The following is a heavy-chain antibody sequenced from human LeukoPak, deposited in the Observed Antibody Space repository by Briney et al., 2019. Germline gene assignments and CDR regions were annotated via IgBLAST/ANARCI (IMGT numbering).Heavy chain of an antibody. J-gene: IGHJ5*02. Sequence: GASVKVSCKASGYTFTMYYIHWVRQAPGQGLEWMGMINPNDGATTYAQRFQGRVTMTRDMSTTTVYMDLRSLRSEDTAVYYCARGRAYDFWSDKIRHWFDPWGQGTLVTVSS. CDR3: ARGRAYDFWSDKIRHWFDP. CDR1: GYTFTMYY. V-gene: IGHV1-46*01. D-gene: IGHD3-3*01. CDR2: INPNDGAT.